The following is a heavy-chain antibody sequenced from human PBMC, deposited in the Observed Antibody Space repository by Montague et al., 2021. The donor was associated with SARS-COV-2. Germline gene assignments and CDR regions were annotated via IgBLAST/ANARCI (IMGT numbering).Heavy chain of an antibody. V-gene: IGHV4-61*01. CDR2: IDYSRST. CDR1: GGSVSSSSYN. D-gene: IGHD3-3*01. J-gene: IGHJ6*02. Sequence: SETLSLTCIVSGGSVSSSSYNWSWIRQPPGKGLEWIGYIDYSRSTNYNPSLKSRVTISVDTSKNQFSLKLSSVTAADTAVYYCARDAWCITIVGVVTSYGMDVGGQGSTVTVSS. CDR3: ARDAWCITIVGVVTSYGMDV.